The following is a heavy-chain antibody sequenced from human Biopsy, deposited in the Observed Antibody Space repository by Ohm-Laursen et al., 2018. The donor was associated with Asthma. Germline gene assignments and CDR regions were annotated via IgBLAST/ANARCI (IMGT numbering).Heavy chain of an antibody. Sequence: GSSVKVSCKAPGGTFSNFAISWVRQAPGQGLEWLGGIMTVFGTTNYAQKFQGRVTITADESTSTVYMEVTSLRSEDTAIYYWARCQVGYSSGWSLLLKKIYYSGMDVWGQGTAVTVSS. CDR2: IMTVFGTT. V-gene: IGHV1-69*01. D-gene: IGHD6-19*01. CDR1: GGTFSNFA. CDR3: ARCQVGYSSGWSLLLKKIYYSGMDV. J-gene: IGHJ6*02.